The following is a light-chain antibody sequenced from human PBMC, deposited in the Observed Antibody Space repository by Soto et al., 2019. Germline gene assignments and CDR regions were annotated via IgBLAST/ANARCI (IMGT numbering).Light chain of an antibody. CDR3: QQYNSSWT. CDR1: HSISSW. CDR2: AAS. V-gene: IGKV1-5*01. J-gene: IGKJ1*01. Sequence: DIQMAQSPSTLSASVGDRVTITCRASHSISSWLAWYQQKPGKAPNLLIYAASTLESGVPSRFSGSGSGTELTLTISSLQPDDFATYYCQQYNSSWTFGQGTKVEI.